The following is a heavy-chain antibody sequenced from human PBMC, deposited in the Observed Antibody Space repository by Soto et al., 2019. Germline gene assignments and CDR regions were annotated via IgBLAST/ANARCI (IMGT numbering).Heavy chain of an antibody. CDR1: GYTFTSYD. CDR2: MNPNSGNT. V-gene: IGHV1-8*01. D-gene: IGHD3-9*01. J-gene: IGHJ6*03. CDR3: ARVGDILTGYHYYYYMDV. Sequence: ASVKVSCKASGYTFTSYDINWVRQATGQGLEWMGWMNPNSGNTGYAQKFQGRVTMTRNTSISTAYMELSSLRSEDTAVYYCARVGDILTGYHYYYYMDVWGKGTTVT.